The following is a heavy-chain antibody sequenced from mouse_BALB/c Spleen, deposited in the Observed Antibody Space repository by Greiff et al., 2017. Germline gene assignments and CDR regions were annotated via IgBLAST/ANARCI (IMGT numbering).Heavy chain of an antibody. D-gene: IGHD2-12*01. J-gene: IGHJ4*01. CDR1: GFSLTSYG. CDR3: ARFYDDYYAMDY. V-gene: IGHV2-2*02. CDR2: IWSGGST. Sequence: QVQLKESGPGLVQPSQSLSITCTVSGFSLTSYGVHWVRQSPGKGLEWLGVIWSGGSTDYNAAFISRLSISKDNSKSQVFFKMNSLQANDTAIYYCARFYDDYYAMDYWGQGTSVTVSS.